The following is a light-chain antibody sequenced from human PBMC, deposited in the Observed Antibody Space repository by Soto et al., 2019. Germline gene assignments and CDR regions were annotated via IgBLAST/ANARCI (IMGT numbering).Light chain of an antibody. Sequence: EIVMTQSPATLSVSPGERATLSCRASQSVSSNLAWYQQKPGQAPRLLIYGASTRATGIPARFSGSGSGTEFTPTISSLQSEDFAVYYCQQYNNGSPVTFGQGTKVEIK. V-gene: IGKV3-15*01. CDR1: QSVSSN. CDR2: GAS. J-gene: IGKJ1*01. CDR3: QQYNNGSPVT.